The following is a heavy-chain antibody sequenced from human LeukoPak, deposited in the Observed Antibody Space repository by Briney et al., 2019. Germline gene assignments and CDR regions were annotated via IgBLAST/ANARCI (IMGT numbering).Heavy chain of an antibody. CDR1: GDPLSGYY. J-gene: IGHJ6*03. D-gene: IGHD1-26*01. Sequence: SETLSLTCTVSGDPLSGYYWSWIRRPPGKGREWIGYIYYSGTTSYNPSLKSQVSFSVDTSKNQFSLNLRSVTAADTAVYYCARLGSGGGYNFYYYIDIWGKGTTVTVSS. CDR3: ARLGSGGGYNFYYYIDI. CDR2: IYYSGTT. V-gene: IGHV4-59*08.